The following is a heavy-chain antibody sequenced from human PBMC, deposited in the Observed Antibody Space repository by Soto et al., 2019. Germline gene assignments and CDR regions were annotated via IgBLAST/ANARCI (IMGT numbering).Heavy chain of an antibody. V-gene: IGHV4-59*01. Sequence: SQALSLTCTVSGASIRDSFLSWGRQPPGKGLEWIGLVHHTGNTNYYPSLETRVTMLVDTSANHFSLTLTSVTPADTAIYYCARGRGDNRVHHFGHLFDSWGQGTLVTVYS. J-gene: IGHJ4*02. CDR2: VHHTGNT. D-gene: IGHD3-10*01. CDR1: GASIRDSF. CDR3: ARGRGDNRVHHFGHLFDS.